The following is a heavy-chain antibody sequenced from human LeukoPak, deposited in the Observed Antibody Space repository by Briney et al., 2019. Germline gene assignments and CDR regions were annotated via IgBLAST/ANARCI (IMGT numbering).Heavy chain of an antibody. V-gene: IGHV1-69*04. Sequence: SVKVSCKASGGTFSSYAISRVRQAPGQGLEWMGRIIPIFGIANYAQKFQGRVTITADKSTSTAYMELSSLRSEDTAVYYCASDIVVVPAATGAFDIWGQGTMVTVSS. J-gene: IGHJ3*02. CDR2: IIPIFGIA. D-gene: IGHD2-2*01. CDR3: ASDIVVVPAATGAFDI. CDR1: GGTFSSYA.